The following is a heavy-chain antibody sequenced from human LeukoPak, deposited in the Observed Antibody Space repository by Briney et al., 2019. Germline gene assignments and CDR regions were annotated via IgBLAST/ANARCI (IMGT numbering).Heavy chain of an antibody. Sequence: GGSLRLSCAASGFTFDDYGMSWVRQAPGKGLEWVANINQDGSEEYYVDSMKGRFTISRDNAKNSLYLQMNSLRAEDTAMYYCAKAGGHDYGGNYRDYWGQGTLVTVSS. D-gene: IGHD4-23*01. V-gene: IGHV3-7*01. J-gene: IGHJ4*02. CDR3: AKAGGHDYGGNYRDY. CDR2: INQDGSEE. CDR1: GFTFDDYG.